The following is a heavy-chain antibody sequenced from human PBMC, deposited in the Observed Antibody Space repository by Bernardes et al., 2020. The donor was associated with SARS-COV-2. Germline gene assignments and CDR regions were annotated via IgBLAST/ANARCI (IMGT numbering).Heavy chain of an antibody. J-gene: IGHJ6*02. CDR1: GFTFSSYS. D-gene: IGHD3-3*01. V-gene: IGHV3-48*02. CDR3: ARSRRRGYDFWSGYYGMDV. Sequence: GGSLRLSCAASGFTFSSYSMNWVRQAPGKGLEWVSYISSSSSTIYYADSVKGRFTISRDNAKNSLYLQMNSLRDEDTAVYYCARSRRRGYDFWSGYYGMDVWCQGTTVTVSS. CDR2: ISSSSSTI.